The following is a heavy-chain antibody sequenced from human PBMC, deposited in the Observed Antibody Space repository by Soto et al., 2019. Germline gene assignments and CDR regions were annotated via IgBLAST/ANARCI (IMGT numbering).Heavy chain of an antibody. CDR3: ARDPESYYDILTGSSPGWFEP. Sequence: ASLKVSCKASGYTFTGYYMHWVRQAPGQGLEWLGWINPNSGGTNYAQKFQGRVTMTRDTSISTAYMELSRLRSDDTAVYYCARDPESYYDILTGSSPGWFEPWGQGTLVSVSS. V-gene: IGHV1-2*02. CDR2: INPNSGGT. CDR1: GYTFTGYY. D-gene: IGHD3-9*01. J-gene: IGHJ5*02.